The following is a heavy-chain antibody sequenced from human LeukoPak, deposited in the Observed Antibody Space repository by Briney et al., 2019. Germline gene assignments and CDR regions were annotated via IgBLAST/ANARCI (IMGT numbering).Heavy chain of an antibody. J-gene: IGHJ4*02. Sequence: SETLSLTCAVYGGSFSAYYWSWIRQSPGKGLEWIGEIHHSGSTKYNPSLKSRVTISVDMSQSQFSLKLTPVTAADTAVYYCATEDGYNAYWGQGILVTVSS. D-gene: IGHD5-24*01. V-gene: IGHV4-34*01. CDR2: IHHSGST. CDR1: GGSFSAYY. CDR3: ATEDGYNAY.